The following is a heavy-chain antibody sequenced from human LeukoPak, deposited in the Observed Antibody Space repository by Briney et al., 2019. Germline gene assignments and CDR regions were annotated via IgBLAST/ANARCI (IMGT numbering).Heavy chain of an antibody. CDR3: AKDPNYYDSSGYHLDY. CDR1: GFTFSSYA. J-gene: IGHJ4*02. V-gene: IGHV3-23*01. CDR2: ISGSGGST. D-gene: IGHD3-22*01. Sequence: GGSLRLSCAASGFTFSSYAMSWVRQAPGKGLEWVSAISGSGGSTYYADSVKGRFTISRDNSKNTLYLQMNSLRAEDTAVYYCAKDPNYYDSSGYHLDYWGQGTLVTVSS.